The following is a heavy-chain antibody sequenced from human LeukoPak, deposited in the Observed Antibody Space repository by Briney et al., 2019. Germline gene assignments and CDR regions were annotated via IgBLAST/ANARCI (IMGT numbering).Heavy chain of an antibody. V-gene: IGHV1-18*04. J-gene: IGHJ4*02. Sequence: SVKVSCKASGYTCTSYGMSWLRQAPGQGCEGMGWISAYNGNTNYAQKLLGRVTMTTDTSTSTAYMELRSLSSDDTAGYYCARSSVAATHYFDYWGQGTMVTVSS. CDR1: GYTCTSYG. CDR3: ARSSVAATHYFDY. CDR2: ISAYNGNT. D-gene: IGHD2-15*01.